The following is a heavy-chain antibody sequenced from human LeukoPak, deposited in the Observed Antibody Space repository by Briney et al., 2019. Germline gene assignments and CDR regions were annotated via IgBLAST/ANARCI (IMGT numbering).Heavy chain of an antibody. D-gene: IGHD4-17*01. J-gene: IGHJ4*02. V-gene: IGHV1-18*01. CDR3: ARGGPTVTTTLGY. CDR1: GYTFTSYG. CDR2: ISAYNGNK. Sequence: ASVKLSCKASGYTFTSYGISWVRQPPGQGLEWMGGISAYNGNKNYAQKLQGRVTMTTDTSTSTAYMELRSLSADDTAVYYCARGGPTVTTTLGYWGQGTLVRVSS.